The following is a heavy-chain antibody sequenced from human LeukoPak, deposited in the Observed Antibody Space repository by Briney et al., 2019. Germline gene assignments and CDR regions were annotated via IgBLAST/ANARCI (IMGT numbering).Heavy chain of an antibody. V-gene: IGHV3-33*01. Sequence: GGSLRLSCAASGFTFSNYGMHWVRQAPGKGLERVAVIWHDGNNKYYADSVKGRFTVSRDNSKNTLYLQMNSLRAEDTAVYYCAGHVLRFLERPTKWWFDPWGQGTLVTVSS. CDR1: GFTFSNYG. D-gene: IGHD3-3*01. J-gene: IGHJ5*02. CDR2: IWHDGNNK. CDR3: AGHVLRFLERPTKWWFDP.